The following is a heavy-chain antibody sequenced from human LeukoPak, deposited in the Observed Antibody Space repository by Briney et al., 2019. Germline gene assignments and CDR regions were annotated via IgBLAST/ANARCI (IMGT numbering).Heavy chain of an antibody. V-gene: IGHV3-11*04. Sequence: GGSLRLSCAASGFTFSDYYMSWIRQAPGKGLEWVSYISSSGSIIYYADPVKGRFTISRDNAKNSLNLQMNSLRAEDTAVYYCAREYSSGWAYYMDVWGKGTTVTVSS. CDR1: GFTFSDYY. J-gene: IGHJ6*03. D-gene: IGHD6-19*01. CDR2: ISSSGSII. CDR3: AREYSSGWAYYMDV.